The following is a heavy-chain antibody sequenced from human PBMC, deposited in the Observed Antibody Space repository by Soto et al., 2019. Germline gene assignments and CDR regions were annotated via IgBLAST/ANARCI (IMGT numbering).Heavy chain of an antibody. CDR3: ARGGDGYNSSAVY. J-gene: IGHJ4*02. D-gene: IGHD2-21*01. CDR1: GGGNLRDYR. V-gene: IGHV1-69*01. CDR2: IIPKPGSA. Sequence: QVQLVQSGAEVKEPGSSVKVSCKASGGGNLRDYRTTWVRRAPGQRLEWMGGIIPKPGSANYAQNFQGRVTMTADESTNTVYMELRSLRSDDTAVYYCARGGDGYNSSAVYWDQGTPVTVSS.